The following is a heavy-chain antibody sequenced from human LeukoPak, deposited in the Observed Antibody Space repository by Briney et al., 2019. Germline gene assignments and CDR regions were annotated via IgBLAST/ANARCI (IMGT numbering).Heavy chain of an antibody. D-gene: IGHD1-26*01. CDR3: ARDWDAMNNCFDP. CDR2: ISTNSDIR. V-gene: IGHV1-18*01. J-gene: IGHJ5*02. Sequence: ASVKVSCKASGYTFTNYGISWVRQAPGQGLEWMGWISTNSDIRTYAQTLQGRFTMTTDTATITAYMELNNLTFDDTAVYYCARDWDAMNNCFDPWGQGTPVTVSS. CDR1: GYTFTNYG.